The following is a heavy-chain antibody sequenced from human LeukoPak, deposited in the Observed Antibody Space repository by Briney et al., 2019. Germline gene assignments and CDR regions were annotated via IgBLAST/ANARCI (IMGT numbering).Heavy chain of an antibody. Sequence: GGSLRLSCAASGFTFGDYAMQWVRQGTGKGLEWVSGISSNADTIGYADSVKGRFTISRDNTRNSLWLQMNDLRPEDTALYFRAQGLRELVSWGQGTLVTVSS. D-gene: IGHD1-26*01. CDR1: GFTFGDYA. CDR2: ISSNADTI. CDR3: AQGLRELVS. V-gene: IGHV3-9*01. J-gene: IGHJ5*02.